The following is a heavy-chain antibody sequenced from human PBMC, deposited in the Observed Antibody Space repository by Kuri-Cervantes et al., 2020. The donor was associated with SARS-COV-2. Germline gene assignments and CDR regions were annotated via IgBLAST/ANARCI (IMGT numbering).Heavy chain of an antibody. Sequence: LSLTCAASGFTFSSYGMHWVRQAPGKGLEWVAVVSDVGINTYYADSVKGRFTISRDNSKNTLWLQMSSLRAEDTAVYYCAKPLTSGGYDFDSWGQGTLVTVSS. CDR2: VSDVGINT. J-gene: IGHJ4*02. D-gene: IGHD5-12*01. V-gene: IGHV3-30*19. CDR3: AKPLTSGGYDFDS. CDR1: GFTFSSYG.